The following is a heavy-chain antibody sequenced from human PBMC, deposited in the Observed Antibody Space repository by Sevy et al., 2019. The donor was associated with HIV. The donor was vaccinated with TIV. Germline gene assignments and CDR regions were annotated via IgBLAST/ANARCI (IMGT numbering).Heavy chain of an antibody. CDR1: GFTFSSYV. CDR3: ARAQGVLLWFGEFPL. V-gene: IGHV3-30*04. D-gene: IGHD3-10*01. Sequence: GGSLRLSCAASGFTFSSYVMHWVRQAPGKGLEWVAVISYDGSEKYHADSVKGRFTISRDNSKNTLYLQMNSLRTEDTAVYYCARAQGVLLWFGEFPLWGQGTLVTDSS. CDR2: ISYDGSEK. J-gene: IGHJ4*02.